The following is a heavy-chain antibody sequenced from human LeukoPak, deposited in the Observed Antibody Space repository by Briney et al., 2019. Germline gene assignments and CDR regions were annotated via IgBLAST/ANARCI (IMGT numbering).Heavy chain of an antibody. D-gene: IGHD1-26*01. CDR2: IIPIFGTA. V-gene: IGHV1-69*05. Sequence: GASVKVSCKASGGTFSSYAISWVRQAPGQGLEWMGGIIPIFGTANYAQKFQGRVTMTRNTSISTAYMELSSLRSEDTAVYYCARGRVGATSPWGQGTLVTASS. CDR3: ARGRVGATSP. J-gene: IGHJ5*02. CDR1: GGTFSSYA.